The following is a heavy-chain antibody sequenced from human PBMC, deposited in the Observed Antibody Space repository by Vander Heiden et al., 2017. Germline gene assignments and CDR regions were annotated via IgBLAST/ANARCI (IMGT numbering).Heavy chain of an antibody. Sequence: QVQLVESGGGVVQPGRSLRPSCAASGFTFSSYGMHWVRQAPGKGLEWVAVISYDGSNKYYADSVKGRFTISRDNSKNTLYLQMNSLRAEDTAVYYCAKQKVYGAYYFDYWGQGTLVTVSS. J-gene: IGHJ4*02. D-gene: IGHD4-17*01. CDR3: AKQKVYGAYYFDY. CDR1: GFTFSSYG. CDR2: ISYDGSNK. V-gene: IGHV3-30*18.